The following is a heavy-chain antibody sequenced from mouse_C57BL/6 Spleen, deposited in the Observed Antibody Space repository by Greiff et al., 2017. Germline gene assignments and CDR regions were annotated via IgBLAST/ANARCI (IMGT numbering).Heavy chain of an antibody. Sequence: QVQLKESGPELVKPGASVKISCKASGYAFSSSWMNWVKQRPGKGLEWIGRIYPGDGDTNYNGKFKGKATLTADKSSSTAYMQLSSLTSEDSAVYFCARGDGYGYAMDDWGQGTSVTVSS. CDR3: ARGDGYGYAMDD. V-gene: IGHV1-82*01. D-gene: IGHD2-3*01. CDR1: GYAFSSSW. J-gene: IGHJ4*01. CDR2: IYPGDGDT.